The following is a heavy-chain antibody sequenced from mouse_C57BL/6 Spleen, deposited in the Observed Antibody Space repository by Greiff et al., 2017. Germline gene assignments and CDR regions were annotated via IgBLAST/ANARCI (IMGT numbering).Heavy chain of an antibody. CDR2: IYPGSGST. J-gene: IGHJ1*03. D-gene: IGHD1-1*01. Sequence: QVQLQQPGAELVKPGASVKMSCKASGYTFTSYWITWVKQRPGQGLEWIGDIYPGSGSTNYNEKFKSKATLTVDTSSSTAYMQLSSLTSEDSAVYYCAREVTTVVATNFDVWGTGTTGTV. CDR1: GYTFTSYW. CDR3: AREVTTVVATNFDV. V-gene: IGHV1-55*01.